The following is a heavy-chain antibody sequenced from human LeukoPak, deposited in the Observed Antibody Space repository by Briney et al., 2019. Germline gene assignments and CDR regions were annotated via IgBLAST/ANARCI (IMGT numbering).Heavy chain of an antibody. J-gene: IGHJ4*02. CDR3: ARGLDSSGYYYVDY. CDR1: GGSFSGYY. D-gene: IGHD3-22*01. V-gene: IGHV4-34*01. Sequence: SETLSLTCAVYGGSFSGYYWSWIRQPPGKGLEWIGEINHSGSTNYNPSLKSRVTMSVDTSKNQFSLKLSSVTAADTAVYYCARGLDSSGYYYVDYWGQGTLVTVSS. CDR2: INHSGST.